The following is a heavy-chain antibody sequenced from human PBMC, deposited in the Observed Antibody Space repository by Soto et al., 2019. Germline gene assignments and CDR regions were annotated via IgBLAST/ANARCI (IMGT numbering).Heavy chain of an antibody. J-gene: IGHJ3*02. CDR3: VCAVPADAFDI. Sequence: GGSLRLSCAASGFTFSSYWMSWVRQVPGKGLEWVANIKQDGSEKYYVDSAKGRFTISRDNAKNSLYLQMNSLRAEDTAVYYCVCAVPADAFDIWGQGTMVTVSS. D-gene: IGHD4-17*01. V-gene: IGHV3-7*01. CDR2: IKQDGSEK. CDR1: GFTFSSYW.